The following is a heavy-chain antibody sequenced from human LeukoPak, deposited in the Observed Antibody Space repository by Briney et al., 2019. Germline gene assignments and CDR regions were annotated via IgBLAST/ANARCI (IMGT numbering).Heavy chain of an antibody. CDR3: ARDGDYGDYEVDDYYYYGMDV. J-gene: IGHJ6*02. CDR1: GFTFSSYG. V-gene: IGHV3-33*01. CDR2: IWYDGSNK. Sequence: GGSLRLPCAASGFTFSSYGMHWVRQAPGKGLEWVAVIWYDGSNKYYADSVKGRFTISRDNSKNTLYLQMNSLRAEDTAVYYCARDGDYGDYEVDDYYYYGMDVWGQGTTVTVSS. D-gene: IGHD4-17*01.